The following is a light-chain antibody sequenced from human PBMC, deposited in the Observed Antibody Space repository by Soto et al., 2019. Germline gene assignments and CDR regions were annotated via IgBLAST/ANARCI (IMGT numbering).Light chain of an antibody. CDR3: QSYDSTNRV. CDR2: DDN. CDR1: SGSIATHY. Sequence: NFMLTQPHSVSESPGKTVTISCTRSSGSIATHYVQWYQQRPGTAPTTVIYDDNQRPSGVPDRFSGSIDSSSNSASLTISGLKTEDEADYYCQSYDSTNRVFGGGTQLTVL. V-gene: IGLV6-57*04. J-gene: IGLJ3*02.